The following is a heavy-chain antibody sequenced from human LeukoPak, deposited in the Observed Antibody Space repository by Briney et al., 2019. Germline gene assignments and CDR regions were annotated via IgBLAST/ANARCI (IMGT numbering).Heavy chain of an antibody. J-gene: IGHJ4*02. CDR3: ATVRGSSTYSFDY. D-gene: IGHD6-6*01. Sequence: GASVKVSCKASGGTYSSYAISWVRQAPGQGLEWMGGIIPIFGTANYAQKFQRRVTITMDESTSTAYMELSSLRSADTAVYYCATVRGSSTYSFDYWGQGTLVTVSS. CDR2: IIPIFGTA. CDR1: GGTYSSYA. V-gene: IGHV1-69*05.